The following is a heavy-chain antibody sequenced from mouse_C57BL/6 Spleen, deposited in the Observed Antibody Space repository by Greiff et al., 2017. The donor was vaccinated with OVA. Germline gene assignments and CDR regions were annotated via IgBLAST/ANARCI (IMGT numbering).Heavy chain of an antibody. Sequence: EVQLQQSGTVLARPGASVKMSCKTSGYTFTSYWMHWVKQRPGQGLEWIGAIYPGNSDTSYNQKFKGKAKLTAVTSASTAYMELSSLTNEDSAVYYCTREGAYYGESTGYFDVWGTGTTVTVSS. CDR1: GYTFTSYW. CDR2: IYPGNSDT. J-gene: IGHJ1*03. D-gene: IGHD1-1*01. CDR3: TREGAYYGESTGYFDV. V-gene: IGHV1-5*01.